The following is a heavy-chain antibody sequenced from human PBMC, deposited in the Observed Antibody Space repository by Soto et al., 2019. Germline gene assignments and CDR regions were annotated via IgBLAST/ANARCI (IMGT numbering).Heavy chain of an antibody. J-gene: IGHJ5*02. Sequence: EVQLLESGGGLVQPGGSLRLSCAASGATVSTYAMSWVRQAPGMGLEWVSTIRGSGVSTYADSVKGRFTISRDNSKNTLYVQMNSLRAEDTAMYYCATVPHDYGAFNWFDPWGQGTLVTVSS. D-gene: IGHD4-17*01. V-gene: IGHV3-23*01. CDR3: ATVPHDYGAFNWFDP. CDR2: IRGSGVST. CDR1: GATVSTYA.